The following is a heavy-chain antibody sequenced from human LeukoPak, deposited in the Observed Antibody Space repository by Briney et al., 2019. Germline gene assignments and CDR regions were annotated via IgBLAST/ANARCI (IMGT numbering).Heavy chain of an antibody. CDR2: IYTSGST. V-gene: IGHV4-4*07. J-gene: IGHJ3*02. CDR3: AGGRIQLWLPAAFDI. Sequence: SETLSLTCTVSGGSISSYYWSWIRQPAGKGLEWIGRIYTSGSTNYNPSLKSRVTMSVDTSKNQFSLKLSSVTAADTAAYYCAGGRIQLWLPAAFDIWGQGTMVTVSS. D-gene: IGHD5-18*01. CDR1: GGSISSYY.